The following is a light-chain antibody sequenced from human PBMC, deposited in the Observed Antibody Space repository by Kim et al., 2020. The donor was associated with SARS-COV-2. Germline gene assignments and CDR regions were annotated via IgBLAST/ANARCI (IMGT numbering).Light chain of an antibody. Sequence: DIQMTQSPSSLSASVGDRVTITCRASDNISGYLNWYQQKPGKAPKILIYIGSNLQSGVPSRFSGSRSGTDFTLTISSLQPEDFATYYCQQSHSLPFTFGQGTRLEIK. CDR3: QQSHSLPFT. V-gene: IGKV1-39*01. CDR1: DNISGY. J-gene: IGKJ5*01. CDR2: IGS.